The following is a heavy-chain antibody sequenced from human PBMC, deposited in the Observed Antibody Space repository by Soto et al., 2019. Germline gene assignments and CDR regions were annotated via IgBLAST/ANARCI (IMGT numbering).Heavy chain of an antibody. V-gene: IGHV4-61*08. CDR2: IYYLGST. CDR3: ARDGYDGSGSPYPAY. J-gene: IGHJ4*02. Sequence: PSETLSLTCTVSGGSISSGDYYWSWIRQPPGKGLEWIGYIYYLGSTDYNPSLKSRVTISVDTSKRQFSLRLTSVTAADTAAYYCARDGYDGSGSPYPAYWGPGTQVTVSS. CDR1: GGSISSGDYY. D-gene: IGHD3-10*01.